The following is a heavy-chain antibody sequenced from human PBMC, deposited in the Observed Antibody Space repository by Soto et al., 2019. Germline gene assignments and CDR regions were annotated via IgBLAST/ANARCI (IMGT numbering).Heavy chain of an antibody. V-gene: IGHV3-33*01. CDR1: GFTFSSYG. D-gene: IGHD3-10*01. J-gene: IGHJ3*02. CDR3: ARGITMVRGVDAFDI. CDR2: IWYEGSNK. Sequence: GGSLRLSCAASGFTFSSYGMHWVRQAPGKGLEWVAVIWYEGSNKYYADSVKGRFTISRDNSKNTLYLQMNSLRAEDTAVYYCARGITMVRGVDAFDIWGQGTMVTVSS.